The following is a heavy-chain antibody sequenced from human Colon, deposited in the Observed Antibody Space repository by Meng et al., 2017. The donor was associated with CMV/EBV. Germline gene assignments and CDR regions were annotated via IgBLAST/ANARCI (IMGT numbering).Heavy chain of an antibody. CDR2: IFRDGST. V-gene: IGHV4-34*12. CDR1: YGSFSGYF. Sequence: QLYTVSAGLFIPTATLPLPCGVYYGSFSGYFWTWIRQPPGKGLEWIGEIFRDGSTKYNPSLQSRVTMSVDTSKNHFSLNLRSVTAADTAVYFCARATKPNCWEVLEYWGQGTLVTVSS. CDR3: ARATKPNCWEVLEY. D-gene: IGHD2-2*01. J-gene: IGHJ4*02.